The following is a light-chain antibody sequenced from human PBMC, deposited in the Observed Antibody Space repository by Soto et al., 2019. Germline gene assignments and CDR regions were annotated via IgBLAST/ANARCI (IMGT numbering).Light chain of an antibody. CDR1: RSDIGAGYR. CDR3: QAFDKYLSAVV. V-gene: IGLV1-40*01. J-gene: IGLJ2*01. Sequence: QAVVTQPPSVSGAPGERVTISCTGSRSDIGAGYRVRWYQQVPGTAPKLLIYDNTNRPSGVPARFSGSKSGTSASLAISGLQAEDEADEYCQAFDKYLSAVVFGGGTKVTVL. CDR2: DNT.